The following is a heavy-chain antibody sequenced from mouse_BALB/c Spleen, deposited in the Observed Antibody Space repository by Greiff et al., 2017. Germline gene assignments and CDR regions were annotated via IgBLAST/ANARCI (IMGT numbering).Heavy chain of an antibody. J-gene: IGHJ3*01. V-gene: IGHV5-9-4*01. CDR3: ARDQGGNYAWFAY. CDR1: GFTFSSYA. CDR2: ISSGGSYT. Sequence: EVKLVESGGGLVKPGGSLKLSCAASGFTFSSYAMSWVRQSPEKRLEWVAEISSGGSYTYYPDTVTGRFTISRDNAKNTLYLEMSSLRSEDTAMYYCARDQGGNYAWFAYWGQGTLVTVSA. D-gene: IGHD2-1*01.